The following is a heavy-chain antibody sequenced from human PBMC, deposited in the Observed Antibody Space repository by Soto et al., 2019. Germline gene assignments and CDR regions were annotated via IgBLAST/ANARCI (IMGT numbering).Heavy chain of an antibody. D-gene: IGHD2-2*01. CDR3: ARASTKRDQLLFDY. J-gene: IGHJ4*02. CDR1: GGSINSGDFH. Sequence: PSETLSLTCAVSGGSINSGDFHWSWLRQHPGKGLEWIGHINHSGSTYYNPSLKSQVTISVDTSKNQFSLKLSSVTAADTAVYYCARASTKRDQLLFDYWGQGTLVTVSS. V-gene: IGHV4-31*11. CDR2: INHSGST.